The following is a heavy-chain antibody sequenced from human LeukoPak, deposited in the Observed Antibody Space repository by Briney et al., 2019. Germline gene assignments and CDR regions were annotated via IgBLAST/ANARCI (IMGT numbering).Heavy chain of an antibody. Sequence: GGSLRLSCAASGFTFDDYAMHWVRQAPGKGLEWVSGISWNSGSIGYADSVKGRFTISRDNAKNSLYLQMNSLRAEDTALYYCAKDMTGVAAAGFTYYYYGMDVWGQGTTVTVSS. CDR3: AKDMTGVAAAGFTYYYYGMDV. CDR1: GFTFDDYA. V-gene: IGHV3-9*01. CDR2: ISWNSGSI. J-gene: IGHJ6*02. D-gene: IGHD6-13*01.